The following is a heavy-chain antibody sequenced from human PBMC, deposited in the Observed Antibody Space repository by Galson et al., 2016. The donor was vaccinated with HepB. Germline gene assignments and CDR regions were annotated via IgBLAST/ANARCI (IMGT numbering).Heavy chain of an antibody. J-gene: IGHJ4*02. Sequence: SLRLSCAASGFTFSDYAMSWVHQAPGKGLEWVSVIRGSAGSTHYADSVKGRFTISRDNSKNTLFLQMNSLRAEDTAVYYCAKDGGFDWSFFDNWGQGTLVTVSS. CDR3: AKDGGFDWSFFDN. CDR2: IRGSAGST. CDR1: GFTFSDYA. D-gene: IGHD3-9*01. V-gene: IGHV3-23*01.